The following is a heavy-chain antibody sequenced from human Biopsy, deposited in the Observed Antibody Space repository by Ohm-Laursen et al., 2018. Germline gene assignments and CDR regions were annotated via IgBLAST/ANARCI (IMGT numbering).Heavy chain of an antibody. J-gene: IGHJ4*02. V-gene: IGHV1-46*01. CDR3: ARNTGWYGDLYYFDY. Sequence: SSVKVSCKASGYSFTSYYMHWVRQAPGQGLEWMGMINPSGSTTSYPQIFQGRVTMTRDTSKSTVYMELSSLRSADTAVYFCARNTGWYGDLYYFDYWGQGTPVTVSS. D-gene: IGHD6-19*01. CDR1: GYSFTSYY. CDR2: INPSGSTT.